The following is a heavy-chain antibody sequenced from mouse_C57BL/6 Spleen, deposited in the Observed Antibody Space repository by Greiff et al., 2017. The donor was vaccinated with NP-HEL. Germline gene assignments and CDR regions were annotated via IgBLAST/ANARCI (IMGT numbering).Heavy chain of an antibody. CDR3: ARRGHSNFYAMDY. J-gene: IGHJ4*01. CDR2: IDPSDSET. CDR1: GYTFTSYW. V-gene: IGHV1-52*01. D-gene: IGHD2-5*01. Sequence: VQGVESGAELVRPGSSVKLSCKASGYTFTSYWMHWVKQRPIQGLEWIGNIDPSDSETHYNQKFKDKATLTVDKSSSTAYMQLSSLTSEDSAVYYCARRGHSNFYAMDYWGQGTSVTVSS.